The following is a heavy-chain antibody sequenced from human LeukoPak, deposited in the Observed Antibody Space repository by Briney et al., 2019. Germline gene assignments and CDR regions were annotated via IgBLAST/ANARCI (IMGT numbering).Heavy chain of an antibody. Sequence: SETLSLTCTVSGGSISSYYWSWIRQPPGKGLDWIGYIYYSGSTNYNPSLKSRVTISVDTSKNQFSLKLSSVTAADTAVYYCARSPFTIFGVVTPDYWGQGTLVTVSS. CDR2: IYYSGST. CDR3: ARSPFTIFGVVTPDY. J-gene: IGHJ4*02. CDR1: GGSISSYY. D-gene: IGHD3-3*01. V-gene: IGHV4-59*01.